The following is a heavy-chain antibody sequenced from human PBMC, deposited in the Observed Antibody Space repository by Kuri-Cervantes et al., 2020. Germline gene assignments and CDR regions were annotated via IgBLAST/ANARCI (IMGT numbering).Heavy chain of an antibody. J-gene: IGHJ5*02. CDR3: ARQVSSWYWFDP. CDR1: GYIFFTYG. CDR2: MNPNSGNT. D-gene: IGHD6-13*01. Sequence: ASVKVSCKTSGYIFFTYGVSWVRQAPGQGLEWMGWMNPNSGNTGYAQKFQGRVTMTRNTSISTAYMELSGLRSEDTAVYYCARQVSSWYWFDPWGQGTLVTVSS. V-gene: IGHV1-8*01.